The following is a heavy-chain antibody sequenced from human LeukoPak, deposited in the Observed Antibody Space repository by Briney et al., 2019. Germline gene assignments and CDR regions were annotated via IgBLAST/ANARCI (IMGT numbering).Heavy chain of an antibody. D-gene: IGHD6-13*01. Sequence: SGTLSLTCAVSGGSISSSNWWSWVRQPPGKGLEWIGEIYHSGSTNYNPSLKSRVTISVDKSKNQFSLKLSSVTAADTAVYYCARLALGIAAAAYDYWGQGTLVTVSS. CDR1: GGSISSSNW. CDR3: ARLALGIAAAAYDY. J-gene: IGHJ4*02. V-gene: IGHV4-4*02. CDR2: IYHSGST.